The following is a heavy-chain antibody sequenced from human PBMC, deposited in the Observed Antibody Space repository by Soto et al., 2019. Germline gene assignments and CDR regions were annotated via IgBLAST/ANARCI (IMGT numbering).Heavy chain of an antibody. J-gene: IGHJ5*02. D-gene: IGHD3-10*01. V-gene: IGHV6-1*01. Sequence: SQTLSLTCAISGDSVSSNGAAWNWIRQSPSRGLEWLGRTYYRSKWYNDYAISAKSRMIINPDTSKNQFSLQLNSVTPEDTAVYYCVRDYYGSGSTNWFDPWGQGTLVTVSS. CDR3: VRDYYGSGSTNWFDP. CDR2: TYYRSKWYN. CDR1: GDSVSSNGAA.